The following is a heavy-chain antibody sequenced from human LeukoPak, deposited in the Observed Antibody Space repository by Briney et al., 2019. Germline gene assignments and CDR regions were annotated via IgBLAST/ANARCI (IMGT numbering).Heavy chain of an antibody. Sequence: GGSLSLSCAASGFTFCRYWMHCVRQAPGRGVVWVSRIKSEGSSTSYADSVKGPSTFSIDNAKTPLSLQMTSLRADGTAVSYCARRAPPIAAAKHLGYWGQGTLVSVSS. CDR1: GFTFCRYW. D-gene: IGHD6-13*01. CDR3: ARRAPPIAAAKHLGY. V-gene: IGHV3-74*01. CDR2: IKSEGSST. J-gene: IGHJ4*02.